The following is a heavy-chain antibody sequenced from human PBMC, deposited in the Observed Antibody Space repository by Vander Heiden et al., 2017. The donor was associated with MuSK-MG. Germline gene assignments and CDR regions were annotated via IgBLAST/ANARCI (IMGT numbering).Heavy chain of an antibody. V-gene: IGHV6-1*01. CDR2: TYYRSKWYN. Sequence: QVQLQQSGPGLVKPSQTLSLTCAISGDSVSSNSAAWNWIRQSPSRGLEWLGRTYYRSKWYNDYAVSVKSRITINPDTSKNQCALKMNTVTTEETAVYYCARGEGRGSGLRNWFDPWGQGTLVTVSS. CDR3: ARGEGRGSGLRNWFDP. D-gene: IGHD3-22*01. J-gene: IGHJ5*02. CDR1: GDSVSSNSAA.